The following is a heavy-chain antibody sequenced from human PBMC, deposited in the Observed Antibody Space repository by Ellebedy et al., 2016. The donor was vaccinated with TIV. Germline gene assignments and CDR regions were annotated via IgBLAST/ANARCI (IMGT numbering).Heavy chain of an antibody. CDR3: ASPRTHGRGRVYYYGMDV. J-gene: IGHJ6*02. CDR2: ISAYNGNT. V-gene: IGHV1-18*01. CDR1: GYTFTSYG. Sequence: AASVKVSCKASGYTFTSYGISWVRQARGQGLEWMGWISAYNGNTNYAQKLQGRVTMTRDTSTSTVYMELSSLRSEDTAVYYCASPRTHGRGRVYYYGMDVWGQGTTVTVSS. D-gene: IGHD3-16*01.